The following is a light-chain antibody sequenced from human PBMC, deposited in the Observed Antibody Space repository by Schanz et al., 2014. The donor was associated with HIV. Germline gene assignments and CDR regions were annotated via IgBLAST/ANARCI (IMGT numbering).Light chain of an antibody. Sequence: QSVLTQPPSASGTPGQRVTISCSGSRSNIGSNNVNWYQHLPGTAPQLLIYSNDQRPSGVPARFSGSKSGTSASLAISGLQSADEADYYCAAWGDSLDGWVFGGGTKLTVL. CDR1: RSNIGSNN. CDR3: AAWGDSLDGWV. V-gene: IGLV1-44*01. J-gene: IGLJ3*02. CDR2: SND.